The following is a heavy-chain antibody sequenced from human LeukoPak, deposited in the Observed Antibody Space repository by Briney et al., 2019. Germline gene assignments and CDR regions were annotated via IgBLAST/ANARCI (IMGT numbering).Heavy chain of an antibody. CDR2: ISTSGSTI. V-gene: IGHV3-48*01. CDR1: GFTVSSNY. Sequence: PGGSLRLSCAASGFTVSSNYMSWVRQAPGKGLEWVSYISTSGSTIYYADSVKGRFTISRDNGKNSLYLQMSSLRAEDTAVYYCARIYCTGSSCSPFDYWGQGTLVTVSS. CDR3: ARIYCTGSSCSPFDY. J-gene: IGHJ4*02. D-gene: IGHD2-15*01.